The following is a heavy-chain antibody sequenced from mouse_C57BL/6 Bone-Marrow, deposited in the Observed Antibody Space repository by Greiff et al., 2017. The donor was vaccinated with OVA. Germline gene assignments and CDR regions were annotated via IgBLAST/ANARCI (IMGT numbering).Heavy chain of an antibody. Sequence: EVKLVESGGGLVQPGGSLKLSCAASGFTFSDYGMAWVRQAPRKGPEWVAFISNLAYSIYYADTVTGRLTISRENAKNTLYLEMSSLRSEDTAMYYCARRGDYSYAMDYWGQGTSVTVSS. CDR1: GFTFSDYG. V-gene: IGHV5-15*01. J-gene: IGHJ4*01. CDR2: ISNLAYSI. D-gene: IGHD1-1*01. CDR3: ARRGDYSYAMDY.